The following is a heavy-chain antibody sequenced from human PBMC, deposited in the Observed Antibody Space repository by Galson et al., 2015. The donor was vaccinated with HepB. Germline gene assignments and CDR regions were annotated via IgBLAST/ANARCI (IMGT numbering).Heavy chain of an antibody. D-gene: IGHD1-1*01. CDR1: GGTFSSYA. V-gene: IGHV1-69*13. CDR2: IIPIFGTA. CDR3: ARATENLEGAFDI. Sequence: SVKVSCKASGGTFSSYAISWVRQAPGQGLEWMGGIIPIFGTANYAQKFQGRVTITADESTSTAYMELSSLRSEDTAVYYCARATENLEGAFDIWGQGTMVTVSS. J-gene: IGHJ3*02.